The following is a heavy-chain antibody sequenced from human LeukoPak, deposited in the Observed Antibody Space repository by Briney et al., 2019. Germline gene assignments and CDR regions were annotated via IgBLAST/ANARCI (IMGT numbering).Heavy chain of an antibody. CDR1: GYSISSGYY. V-gene: IGHV4-38-2*01. Sequence: PSETLSLTCAVSGYSISSGYYWGWIRQPPGKGLEWIGSMYHNRGTYYNPSLKSRVTISLDTSKNQSSQRLSSVTAVETAMYYCASYYVSGGSACDYSGMDVWGKGTTVTVSS. J-gene: IGHJ6*04. CDR2: MYHNRGT. D-gene: IGHD3-10*01. CDR3: ASYYVSGGSACDYSGMDV.